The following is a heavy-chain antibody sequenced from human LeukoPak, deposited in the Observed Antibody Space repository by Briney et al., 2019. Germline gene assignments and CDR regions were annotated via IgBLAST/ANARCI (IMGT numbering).Heavy chain of an antibody. Sequence: ASVKVSCKASGYTFTSYGISWVRQAPGQGLEWMGWISAYNGNTNYAQKLQGRVTMTTDTSTSTAYMELRSLRSDDTAVYYCARGYYDYVWGSYRYQYYFDYWGQGTLVTVSS. D-gene: IGHD3-16*02. CDR3: ARGYYDYVWGSYRYQYYFDY. CDR2: ISAYNGNT. V-gene: IGHV1-18*01. CDR1: GYTFTSYG. J-gene: IGHJ4*02.